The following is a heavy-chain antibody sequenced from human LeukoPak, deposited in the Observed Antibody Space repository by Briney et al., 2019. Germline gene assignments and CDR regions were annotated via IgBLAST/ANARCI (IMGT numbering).Heavy chain of an antibody. Sequence: SETLSLTCAVSGGSISSSNWWSWVRQPPGKGLEWIGEIYHSGSTNYNPSLKSRVTISVDKSKNQFSLKLSSVTAADTAVYYCARDYSDSSGYPGYFDYWGQGTLVTVSS. J-gene: IGHJ4*02. CDR2: IYHSGST. V-gene: IGHV4-4*02. CDR1: GGSISSSNW. CDR3: ARDYSDSSGYPGYFDY. D-gene: IGHD3-22*01.